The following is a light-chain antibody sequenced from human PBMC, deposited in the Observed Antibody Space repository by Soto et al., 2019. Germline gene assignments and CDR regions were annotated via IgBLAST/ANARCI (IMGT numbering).Light chain of an antibody. CDR1: QDIAGY. Sequence: IQMTQSPSSLSASVGDRVTITCRASQDIAGYLAWYQQKPGQVPNLLIYAASTLQSGVPSRFSGSGSGTDFTLTITGLQPEDVATYYCQNYNSGPRSFGQGTKVEIK. CDR2: AAS. V-gene: IGKV1-27*01. CDR3: QNYNSGPRS. J-gene: IGKJ1*01.